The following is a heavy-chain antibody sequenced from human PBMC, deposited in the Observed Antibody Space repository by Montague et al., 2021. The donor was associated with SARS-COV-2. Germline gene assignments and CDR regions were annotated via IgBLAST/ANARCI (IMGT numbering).Heavy chain of an antibody. D-gene: IGHD3-22*01. J-gene: IGHJ3*02. CDR1: GGSISSYY. Sequence: SETLSLTYTVSGGSISSYYWSWIRQPPGKGLEWIGYIYFSGSTDYNPALKSRVTTSVDTSKNQFSLRLSSLTAADTAVYYCARHGRFSVIVNTPRGAFDIWGPGTMVTVSS. CDR2: IYFSGST. CDR3: ARHGRFSVIVNTPRGAFDI. V-gene: IGHV4-59*08.